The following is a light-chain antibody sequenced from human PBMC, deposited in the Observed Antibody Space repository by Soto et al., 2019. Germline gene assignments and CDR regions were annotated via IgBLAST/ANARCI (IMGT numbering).Light chain of an antibody. Sequence: DIQMTQSPSSLSASEGDRVTITCRASQPISTYLNWFQQKTGKAPKLLIYAASTLQSGVPSRFSGSGSGTEFTLALSTLEPEDLATYDCQQSYNAPPTFGQGTKVDIK. V-gene: IGKV1-39*01. J-gene: IGKJ1*01. CDR3: QQSYNAPPT. CDR1: QPISTY. CDR2: AAS.